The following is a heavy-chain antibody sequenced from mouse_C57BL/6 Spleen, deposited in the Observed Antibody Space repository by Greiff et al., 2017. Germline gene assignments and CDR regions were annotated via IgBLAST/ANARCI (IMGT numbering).Heavy chain of an antibody. CDR2: IDPSDSYT. CDR3: ARNYAIDY. Sequence: QVQLQQSGAELLKPGASVKLSCKASGYTFTSYWMQWVKQRPGQGLEWIGEIDPSDSYTNYNQKFKGKATLTVDTSSSTAYMQLSSLTSEDSAVYYCARNYAIDYWVQGTTLTVSS. V-gene: IGHV1-50*01. D-gene: IGHD1-1*02. J-gene: IGHJ2*01. CDR1: GYTFTSYW.